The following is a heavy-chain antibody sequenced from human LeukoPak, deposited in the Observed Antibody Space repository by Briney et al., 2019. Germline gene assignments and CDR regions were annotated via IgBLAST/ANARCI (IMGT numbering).Heavy chain of an antibody. CDR2: IYYSGST. CDR1: GGSISSGGYY. CDR3: ARASSTVTHNWFDP. V-gene: IGHV4-31*03. J-gene: IGHJ5*02. D-gene: IGHD4-17*01. Sequence: SETLSLTCTVSGGSISSGGYYWSWSRQHPGKGLEWIGYIYYSGSTYYNPSLKSRVTISVDTSKNQFSLKLSSVTAADTAVYYCARASSTVTHNWFDPWGQGTLVTVSS.